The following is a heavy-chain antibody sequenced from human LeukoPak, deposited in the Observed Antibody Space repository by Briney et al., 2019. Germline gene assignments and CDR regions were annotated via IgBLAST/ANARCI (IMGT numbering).Heavy chain of an antibody. J-gene: IGHJ4*02. Sequence: ASVKASCKASGYTLSDYGISWVRQAPGQRRKWVGWITAYNGNRKYAEKFQGRVTMTTDTSTSTYYMEMRSLRSDDTAIYYCARDCSNGVCFPRDYWGQGTQITVST. CDR3: ARDCSNGVCFPRDY. V-gene: IGHV1-18*01. D-gene: IGHD2-8*01. CDR1: GYTLSDYG. CDR2: ITAYNGNR.